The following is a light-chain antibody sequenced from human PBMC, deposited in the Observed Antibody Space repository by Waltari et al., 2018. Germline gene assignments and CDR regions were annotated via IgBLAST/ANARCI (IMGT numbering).Light chain of an antibody. CDR1: RSDVGAYNY. Sequence: QSALTQPASVSGSPGPSITISCPGTRSDVGAYNYVSWYQQHPGKAPKLMIFDVSNRPSGVSNRFSGSKSGNTASLTISGLQAEDEAGYYCSSYISSSTLELFGGGTSLTVL. CDR3: SSYISSSTLEL. V-gene: IGLV2-14*03. J-gene: IGLJ2*01. CDR2: DVS.